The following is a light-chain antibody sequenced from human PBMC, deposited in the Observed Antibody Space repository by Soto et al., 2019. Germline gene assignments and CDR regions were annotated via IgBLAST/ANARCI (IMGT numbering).Light chain of an antibody. CDR2: GAS. Sequence: EIVLTQSPGTLSLSPGERATLSCRASPSVSSKYLAWYQQKPGQAPRLLIYGASSMATGIPDRFSGSGSGTDFTLTISRLEPEDFAIYYCQQYGSSQYTFGQGTKLEIK. CDR1: PSVSSKY. V-gene: IGKV3-20*01. J-gene: IGKJ2*01. CDR3: QQYGSSQYT.